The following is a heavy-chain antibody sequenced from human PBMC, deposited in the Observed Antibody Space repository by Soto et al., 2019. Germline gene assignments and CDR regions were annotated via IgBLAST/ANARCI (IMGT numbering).Heavy chain of an antibody. CDR1: GFTFDDYA. Sequence: DVQLVESGGGLAQPGRSLRLSCAASGFTFDDYAMHWVRQAPGKGLEWVSGISYNSGSIGYADSVKGRFTISRDNAKNSLYLQMNSLRAEDTAFYYCARGYCSSSSCPGLDYWGQGTLVTVSS. CDR3: ARGYCSSSSCPGLDY. V-gene: IGHV3-9*01. CDR2: ISYNSGSI. D-gene: IGHD2-2*01. J-gene: IGHJ4*02.